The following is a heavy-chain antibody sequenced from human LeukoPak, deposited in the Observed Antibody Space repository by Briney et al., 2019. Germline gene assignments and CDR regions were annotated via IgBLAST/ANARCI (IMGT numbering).Heavy chain of an antibody. D-gene: IGHD3-9*01. CDR3: ARERGTYYDILTGYPHTRRSDY. V-gene: IGHV3-30*04. J-gene: IGHJ4*02. CDR1: GFTFSSYA. Sequence: GGSLRLSCAVSGFTFSSYAMYWVRQAPGKGLEWVALISYDGNKKYYAVSVKGRFTISRDNSKNTLDLQMGSLRAEDTAVYYCARERGTYYDILTGYPHTRRSDYWGQGTLVTVSS. CDR2: ISYDGNKK.